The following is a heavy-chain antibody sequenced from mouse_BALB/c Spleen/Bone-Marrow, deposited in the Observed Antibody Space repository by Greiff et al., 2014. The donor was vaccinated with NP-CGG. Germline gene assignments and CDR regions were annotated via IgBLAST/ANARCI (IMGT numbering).Heavy chain of an antibody. V-gene: IGHV1S56*01. CDR1: GYTFTSYY. Sequence: QVQLKESGPELVKPGASVRISCKASGYTFTSYYIHWGKQRPGQGLEWIGWIYPGNVNTKYNEKFKGKATLTADKSSSTAYMQLSSLTSEDSAVYFCARDTMDYWGQGTSVTVPS. CDR3: ARDTMDY. CDR2: IYPGNVNT. J-gene: IGHJ4*01.